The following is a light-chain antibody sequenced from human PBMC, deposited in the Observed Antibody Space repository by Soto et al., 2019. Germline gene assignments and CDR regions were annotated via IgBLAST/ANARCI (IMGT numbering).Light chain of an antibody. CDR2: AAS. Sequence: DIQLTQSPSFLSASVGDRVAITCRASQGVSRYVAWYQQKPGKPPELLIYAASTLQSGVPPRFSGSAYGTEFTLTIDSMQTQDVANYSCRQLYNSPYSFGGRSKVAI. V-gene: IGKV1-9*01. CDR1: QGVSRY. J-gene: IGKJ4*01. CDR3: RQLYNSPYS.